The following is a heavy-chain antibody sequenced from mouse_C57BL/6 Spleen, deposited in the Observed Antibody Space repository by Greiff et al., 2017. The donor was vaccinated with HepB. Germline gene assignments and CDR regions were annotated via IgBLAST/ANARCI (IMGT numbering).Heavy chain of an antibody. V-gene: IGHV3-6*01. CDR1: GYSITSGYY. J-gene: IGHJ4*01. CDR3: ARDTTVVAPVYAMDY. CDR2: ISYDGSN. Sequence: EVQRVESGPGLVKPSQSLSLTCSVTGYSITSGYYWNWIRQFPGNKLEWMGYISYDGSNNYNPSLKNRISITRDTSKNQFFLKLNSVTTEDTATYYCARDTTVVAPVYAMDYWGQGTSVTVSS. D-gene: IGHD1-1*01.